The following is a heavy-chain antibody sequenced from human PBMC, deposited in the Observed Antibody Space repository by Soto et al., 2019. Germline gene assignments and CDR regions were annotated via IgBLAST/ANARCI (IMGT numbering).Heavy chain of an antibody. CDR2: IYHSGST. V-gene: IGHV4-30-2*01. D-gene: IGHD3-22*01. Sequence: SETLSLTCAVSGGSISSGGYSWSWIRQPPGKGLEWIGYIYHSGSTYYNPSLKSRVTISVDRSKNQFSLKLSSVTAADTAVYYCASDPEGSAYIDYWGQGTLVTVSS. J-gene: IGHJ4*02. CDR1: GGSISSGGYS. CDR3: ASDPEGSAYIDY.